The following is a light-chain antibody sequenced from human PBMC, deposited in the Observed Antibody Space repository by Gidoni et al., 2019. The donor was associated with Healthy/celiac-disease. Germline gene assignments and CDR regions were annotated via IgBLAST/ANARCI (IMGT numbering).Light chain of an antibody. CDR1: QSVSSN. J-gene: IGKJ5*01. CDR2: GAS. V-gene: IGKV3-15*01. Sequence: EIVMTQSPATLSVSPGERATLSCRASQSVSSNLAWYQQKPGQAPRLLIYGASTRATGIPARFSGSGSGTEFTLTISSLQSEDFAVYYCQQYNNWLPTFXQXTRLEIK. CDR3: QQYNNWLPT.